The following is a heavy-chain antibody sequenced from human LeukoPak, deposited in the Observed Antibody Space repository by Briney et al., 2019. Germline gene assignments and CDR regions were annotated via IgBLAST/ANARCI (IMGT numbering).Heavy chain of an antibody. CDR1: GGTFSSYA. D-gene: IGHD3-10*01. Sequence: SVKVSCKASGGTFSSYAISWVRQAPGQGLEWMGGIIPIFGAANYAQKFQGRVTITADESTSTAYMELSSLRSEDTAVYYRARDRGEDYYYYYYMDVWGKGTTVTVSS. V-gene: IGHV1-69*01. J-gene: IGHJ6*03. CDR2: IIPIFGAA. CDR3: ARDRGEDYYYYYYMDV.